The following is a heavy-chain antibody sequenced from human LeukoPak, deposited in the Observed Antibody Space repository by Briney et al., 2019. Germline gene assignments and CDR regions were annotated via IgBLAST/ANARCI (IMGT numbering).Heavy chain of an antibody. V-gene: IGHV4-61*01. CDR1: GGSVSSGSYY. CDR2: IYYSGST. CDR3: ARDLGYDISLDY. Sequence: SETLSLTCTVSGGSVSSGSYYWRWIRQPPGKGLEWIGYIYYSGSTNYNPSLKSRVTISVDTSKNQFSLKLSSVTAADTAVYYCARDLGYDISLDYWGQGTLVTVSS. J-gene: IGHJ4*02. D-gene: IGHD3-9*01.